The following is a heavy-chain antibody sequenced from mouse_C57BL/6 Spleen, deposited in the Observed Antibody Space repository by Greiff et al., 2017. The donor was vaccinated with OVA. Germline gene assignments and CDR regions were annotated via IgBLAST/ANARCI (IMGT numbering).Heavy chain of an antibody. V-gene: IGHV5-9*01. Sequence: EVKLMESGGGLVKPGGSLKLSCAASGFTFSSYTMSWVRQTPEKRLEWVATISGGGGNTYYPDSVKGRFTIARDNAKSTLYLQMSSLRSEDTALYYCARKEYFDVWGTGTTVTVSS. J-gene: IGHJ1*03. CDR3: ARKEYFDV. CDR2: ISGGGGNT. CDR1: GFTFSSYT.